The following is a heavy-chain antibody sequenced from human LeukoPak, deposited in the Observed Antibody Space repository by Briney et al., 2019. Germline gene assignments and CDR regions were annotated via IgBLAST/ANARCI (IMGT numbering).Heavy chain of an antibody. Sequence: GGSLRLSCAASGFTFSSYWMSWVRQAPGKGLEWVANIKQDGSEKYYVDSVKGRFTISRDDAKNSLYLQMNSLRAEDTAVYYCAREQQLVKVYYYGMDVWGQGTTVTVSS. CDR2: IKQDGSEK. V-gene: IGHV3-7*03. J-gene: IGHJ6*02. CDR1: GFTFSSYW. CDR3: AREQQLVKVYYYGMDV. D-gene: IGHD6-13*01.